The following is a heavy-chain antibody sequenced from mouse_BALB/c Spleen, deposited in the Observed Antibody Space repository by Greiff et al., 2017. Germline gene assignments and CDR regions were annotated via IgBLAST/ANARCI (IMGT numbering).Heavy chain of an antibody. V-gene: IGHV3-2*02. D-gene: IGHD2-1*01. Sequence: VQLKESGPGLVKPSQSLSLTCTVTGYSITSDYAWTWIRQFPGNKLEWMGYISYSGSTSYNPSLKSRISITRDTSKNQFFLQLNSVTTEDTATYYCASIGNSYAMDYWGQGTSVTVSS. CDR3: ASIGNSYAMDY. CDR1: GYSITSDYA. J-gene: IGHJ4*01. CDR2: ISYSGST.